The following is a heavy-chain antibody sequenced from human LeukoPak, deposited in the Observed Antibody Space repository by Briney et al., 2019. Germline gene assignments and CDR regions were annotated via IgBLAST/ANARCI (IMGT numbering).Heavy chain of an antibody. Sequence: GSLRLSCAASGFTFSSYSMNWVRQAPGKGLEGVSSISSSSSYIYYADSVKGRFTISRDNAENSLYLQMNSLRVEDTAVYYCARAPTVLVGYCSSSSCQADYWGQGTLVTVSS. D-gene: IGHD2-2*01. CDR3: ARAPTVLVGYCSSSSCQADY. CDR2: ISSSSSYI. J-gene: IGHJ4*02. CDR1: GFTFSSYS. V-gene: IGHV3-21*01.